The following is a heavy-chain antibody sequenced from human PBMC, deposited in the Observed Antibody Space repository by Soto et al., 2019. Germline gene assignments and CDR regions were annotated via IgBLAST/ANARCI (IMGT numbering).Heavy chain of an antibody. D-gene: IGHD3-10*01. J-gene: IGHJ6*02. Sequence: ASVKVSCKASGYTFTGYYMHWVRQAPGQGLEWMGWINPNSGGTNYAQKFQGRVTMTRDTSISTAYMELSRLRSDDTAVYYCARDRVVRGVIIYYYGMDVWGQGTTVTVSS. CDR3: ARDRVVRGVIIYYYGMDV. V-gene: IGHV1-2*02. CDR2: INPNSGGT. CDR1: GYTFTGYY.